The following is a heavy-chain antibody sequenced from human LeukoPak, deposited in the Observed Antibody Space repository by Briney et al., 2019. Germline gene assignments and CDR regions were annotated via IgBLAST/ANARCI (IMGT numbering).Heavy chain of an antibody. CDR1: GFTFSSYG. V-gene: IGHV3-30*02. CDR3: AKDPDYYDSSGYYYFDY. D-gene: IGHD3-22*01. Sequence: GGSLRLSCAASGFTFSSYGMHWVRQAPGKGLEWVAFIRYDGSNKYHADSVKGRFTTSRDNSKNTLYLQMNSLRAEDTAVYYCAKDPDYYDSSGYYYFDYWGQGTLVTVSS. J-gene: IGHJ4*02. CDR2: IRYDGSNK.